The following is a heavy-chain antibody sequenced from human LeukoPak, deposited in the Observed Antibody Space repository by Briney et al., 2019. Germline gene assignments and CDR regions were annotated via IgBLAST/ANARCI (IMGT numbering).Heavy chain of an antibody. J-gene: IGHJ4*02. Sequence: GGSLRLSCAASGFTFSSYSMNWVRQAPGKGLEWVSSISSSSSYIYYADSVKGRFTISRDNAKNSLYLQMNSLRAEDTAVYYCAGDFVVYSSSFWDYWGQGTLVTVSS. CDR3: AGDFVVYSSSFWDY. CDR2: ISSSSSYI. D-gene: IGHD6-6*01. V-gene: IGHV3-21*01. CDR1: GFTFSSYS.